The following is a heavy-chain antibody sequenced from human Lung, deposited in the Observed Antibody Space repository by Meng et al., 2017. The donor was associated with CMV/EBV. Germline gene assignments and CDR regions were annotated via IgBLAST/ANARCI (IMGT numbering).Heavy chain of an antibody. Sequence: GGSXRLXCAASGFTFSDYAMHWVRQAPGKGLEWVAITSYNENIKNYADSVKGRFTISRDNSKNILYLQMNTLRPEDTAVYYCARDYYDFWSGHPHYLGQGXLVTVSS. V-gene: IGHV3-30-3*01. J-gene: IGHJ4*02. D-gene: IGHD3-3*01. CDR1: GFTFSDYA. CDR3: ARDYYDFWSGHPHY. CDR2: TSYNENIK.